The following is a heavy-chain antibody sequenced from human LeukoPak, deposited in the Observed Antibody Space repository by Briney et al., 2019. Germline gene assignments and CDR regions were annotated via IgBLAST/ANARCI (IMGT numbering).Heavy chain of an antibody. CDR3: ARDDYYYDSSGYYFDY. CDR1: GGTFSSYA. CDR2: IIPIFGIA. Sequence: GASVKVSCKASGGTFSSYAISWVRQAPGQGLEWMGRIIPIFGIANYAQKFQGRVTITADKSTSTAYMELSSLRSEDTAVYYCARDDYYYDSSGYYFDYWGQGTLVTVSS. V-gene: IGHV1-69*04. D-gene: IGHD3-22*01. J-gene: IGHJ4*02.